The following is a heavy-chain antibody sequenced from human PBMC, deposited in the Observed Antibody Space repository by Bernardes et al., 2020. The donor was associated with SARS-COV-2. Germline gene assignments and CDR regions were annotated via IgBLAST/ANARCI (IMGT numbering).Heavy chain of an antibody. D-gene: IGHD2-8*01. CDR3: VRKYGHSYGMDV. CDR2: VNPDGSGP. J-gene: IGHJ6*02. V-gene: IGHV3-74*01. CDR1: GFTFSGLL. Sequence: GGVLSPSWAAPGFTFSGLLMHWVRPTPGKGGVWVSRVNPDGSGPIYADSVKGRFTVSRDNAKNTLYLQMNSLRAEDTAVYYCVRKYGHSYGMDVWGQGTTVIVSS.